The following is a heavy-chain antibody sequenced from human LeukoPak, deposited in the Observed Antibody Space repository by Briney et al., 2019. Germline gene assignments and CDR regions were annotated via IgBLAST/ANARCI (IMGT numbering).Heavy chain of an antibody. CDR1: AFTFSTYG. J-gene: IGHJ4*02. CDR3: AKDRDPFGSGAGALDY. V-gene: IGHV3-30*18. D-gene: IGHD3-10*01. CDR2: ISYDGSNK. Sequence: GGSLRLSCAASAFTFSTYGMHWVRQAPGKGLEWVAVISYDGSNKYYVDSVKGRFTISRDNSKNTLYLQMNSLRADDTAVYYCAKDRDPFGSGAGALDYWGQGTLVTVSS.